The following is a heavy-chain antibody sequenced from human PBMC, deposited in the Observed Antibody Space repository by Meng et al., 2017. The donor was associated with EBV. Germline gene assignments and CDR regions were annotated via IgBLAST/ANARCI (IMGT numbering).Heavy chain of an antibody. CDR3: AKDLAGGIAVDY. V-gene: IGHV3-23*01. CDR1: GFTFSSYA. CDR2: ISGSGGST. J-gene: IGHJ4*02. Sequence: QWLGSGGGLVQPGGSLGLSCAASGFTFSSYAMSWVRQAPGKGLEWVSAISGSGGSTYYADSVKGRFTISRDNSKNTLYLQMNSLRAEDTAVYYCAKDLAGGIAVDYWGQGTLVTVSS. D-gene: IGHD6-13*01.